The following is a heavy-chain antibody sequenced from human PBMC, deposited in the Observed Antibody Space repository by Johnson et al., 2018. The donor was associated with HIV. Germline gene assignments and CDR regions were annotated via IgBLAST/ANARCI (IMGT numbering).Heavy chain of an antibody. V-gene: IGHV3-23*04. CDR1: GFTFDDYG. Sequence: VQLVESGGGLVQPGGSLRLSCAASGFTFDDYGMSWVRQAPGKGLEWVSGITGTGGSTYYADSVKGRVTISRDNSKNTLYLQMNSLRAEDTAVYYCASQVRGLRLGVDAFDIWGQGTLVTVSS. CDR3: ASQVRGLRLGVDAFDI. J-gene: IGHJ3*02. CDR2: ITGTGGST. D-gene: IGHD5-12*01.